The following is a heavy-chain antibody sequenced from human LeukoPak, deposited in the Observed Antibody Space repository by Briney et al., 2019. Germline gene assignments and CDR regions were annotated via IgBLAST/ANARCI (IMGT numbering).Heavy chain of an antibody. CDR2: ISSDGGNK. Sequence: GGSLRLSCAASGFTFSRYGMHWVRQAPGKGLEWVAVISSDGGNKYYADSVKGRFSISRDNSKNALYLQMESLRAEDTAVYYCAKDPKAMAGNNYYGMDAWGQGTTVTVSS. CDR1: GFTFSRYG. J-gene: IGHJ6*02. V-gene: IGHV3-30*18. D-gene: IGHD6-19*01. CDR3: AKDPKAMAGNNYYGMDA.